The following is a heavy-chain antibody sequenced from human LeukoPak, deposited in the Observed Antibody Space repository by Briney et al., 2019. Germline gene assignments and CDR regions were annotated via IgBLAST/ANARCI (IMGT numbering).Heavy chain of an antibody. CDR1: GFTVSSNY. J-gene: IGHJ6*02. D-gene: IGHD2-15*01. CDR3: ASRDIVVVVAEDYYGMDV. Sequence: QSGGSLRLSCAASGFTVSSNYMSWVRQAPGKGLEWVSVIYSGGSTYYADSVKGRFTISRDNSKNTLYLQMNSLRAEDTAVYYCASRDIVVVVAEDYYGMDVWGQGTTVTASS. CDR2: IYSGGST. V-gene: IGHV3-66*02.